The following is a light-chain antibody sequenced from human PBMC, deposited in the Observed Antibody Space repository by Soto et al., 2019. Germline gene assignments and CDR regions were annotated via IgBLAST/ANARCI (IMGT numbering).Light chain of an antibody. CDR2: EVY. V-gene: IGLV2-8*01. J-gene: IGLJ1*01. Sequence: QSSLTQPPSASGSPGQSVTISCTGTSSDVGGNNYVSWYQHHPGKAPKLMIFEVYKRPSGVPDRFSGSKSANTASLTVSGLQAEDEADYYCTSYAGLSFDFGTGTKVTVL. CDR3: TSYAGLSFD. CDR1: SSDVGGNNY.